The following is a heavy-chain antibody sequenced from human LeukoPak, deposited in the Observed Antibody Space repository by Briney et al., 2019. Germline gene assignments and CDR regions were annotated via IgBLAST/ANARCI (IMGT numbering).Heavy chain of an antibody. CDR3: ARRSTVTAYDFYYMDV. D-gene: IGHD4-17*01. CDR1: EVIFIGYW. V-gene: IGHV3-7*01. Sequence: GGSLRLSCEASEVIFIGYWMTWVRQAPGKGLEWVANIKEDGSEKYYVDSVKGRFIISRNNANKSLYLQMNSLRAEDTAVYYCARRSTVTAYDFYYMDVWGKGTTVIVSS. CDR2: IKEDGSEK. J-gene: IGHJ6*03.